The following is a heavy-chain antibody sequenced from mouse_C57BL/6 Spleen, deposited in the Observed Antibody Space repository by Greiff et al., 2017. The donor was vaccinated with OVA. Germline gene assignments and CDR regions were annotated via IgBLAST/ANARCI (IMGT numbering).Heavy chain of an antibody. Sequence: QVQLQQSGPELVKPGASVKISCKASGYAFSSSWMNWVKQRPGKGLEWIGRIYPGDGDTNYNGKFKGKATLTADKSSSKAYMQLSSLTSEDSAVYFCARWDGYYYYAMDYWGQGTSVTVSS. V-gene: IGHV1-82*01. J-gene: IGHJ4*01. CDR2: IYPGDGDT. CDR1: GYAFSSSW. CDR3: ARWDGYYYYAMDY. D-gene: IGHD2-3*01.